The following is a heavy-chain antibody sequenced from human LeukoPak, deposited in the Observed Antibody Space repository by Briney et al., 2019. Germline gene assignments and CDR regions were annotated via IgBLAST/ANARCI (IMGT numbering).Heavy chain of an antibody. Sequence: GGSLRLSCAASGFTFSSYSMNWVRQAPGKGLEWVSSISSSSSYIYYAVSVKGRFTISRDNAKNSPYLQMNSLRAEDTAVYYCARASMITFGGVIVYWGQGTLVTVSS. CDR3: ARASMITFGGVIVY. D-gene: IGHD3-16*02. V-gene: IGHV3-21*01. CDR2: ISSSSSYI. CDR1: GFTFSSYS. J-gene: IGHJ4*02.